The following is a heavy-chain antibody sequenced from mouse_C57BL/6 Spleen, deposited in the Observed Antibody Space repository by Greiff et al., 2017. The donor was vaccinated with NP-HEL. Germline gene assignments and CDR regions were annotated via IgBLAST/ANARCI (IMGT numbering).Heavy chain of an antibody. J-gene: IGHJ4*01. CDR1: GFNIKDDY. D-gene: IGHD1-1*01. V-gene: IGHV14-4*01. CDR3: TTRGGDYCGSLTGAMDY. Sequence: EVQLQQSGAELVRPGASVKLSCTASGFNIKDDYMHWVKQRPEQGLERIGWIDPENGDTEYASKFQGKATITADTSSNTAYLQLSSLTSEDTAVYYCTTRGGDYCGSLTGAMDYWGQGTSVTVSS. CDR2: IDPENGDT.